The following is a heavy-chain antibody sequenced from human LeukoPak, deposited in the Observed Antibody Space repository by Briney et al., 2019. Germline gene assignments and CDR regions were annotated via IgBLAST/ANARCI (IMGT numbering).Heavy chain of an antibody. J-gene: IGHJ2*01. Sequence: PGGSLRLSCVVSGFTFSSYGMHWVRQAPGKGLEWVAVISYDGSNKYYADSVKGRFTISRDNSKNTLYLQMNSLRAEDTAVYYCAKDLGGGSGCYDLWGRGTLVTVSS. CDR3: AKDLGGGSGCYDL. V-gene: IGHV3-30*18. CDR2: ISYDGSNK. CDR1: GFTFSSYG. D-gene: IGHD6-19*01.